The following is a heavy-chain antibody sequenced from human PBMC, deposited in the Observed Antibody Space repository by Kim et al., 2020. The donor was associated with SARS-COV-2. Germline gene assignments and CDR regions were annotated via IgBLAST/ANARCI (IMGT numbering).Heavy chain of an antibody. D-gene: IGHD3-10*01. J-gene: IGHJ4*02. CDR2: ISADGDIK. CDR3: AKALRGLYMALDY. CDR1: QFSFTNYA. V-gene: IGHV3-23*01. Sequence: GGSLRLSCSSSQFSFTNYAMSWVRQAPGKGLEWVSSISADGDIKHYADSVKGRFTISRDISRNTLYLEMNSLRGEDTAIFYCAKALRGLYMALDYWGQGT.